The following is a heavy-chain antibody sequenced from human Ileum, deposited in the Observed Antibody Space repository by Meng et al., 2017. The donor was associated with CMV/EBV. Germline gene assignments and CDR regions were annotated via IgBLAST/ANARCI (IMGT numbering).Heavy chain of an antibody. CDR1: GFTLEDYS. J-gene: IGHJ4*02. CDR3: IKETQPGGCDH. D-gene: IGHD3-16*01. V-gene: IGHV3-9*01. CDR2: ISWNSDTI. Sequence: SLKISCAASGFTLEDYSMHWLRQAPGKGPEWVSAISWNSDTIAYADSVKGRFTTSRDNAKNSLYLQMNSLRVEDTALYYCIKETQPGGCDHWGQGTLVTVSS.